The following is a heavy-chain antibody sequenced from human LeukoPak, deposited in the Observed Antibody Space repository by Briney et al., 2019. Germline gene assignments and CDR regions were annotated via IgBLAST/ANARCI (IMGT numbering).Heavy chain of an antibody. D-gene: IGHD2-15*01. CDR3: ARAPELYCSGGSCTGYYFDY. V-gene: IGHV1-2*04. CDR2: INPNSGGT. CDR1: GYTFTSYA. J-gene: IGHJ4*02. Sequence: ASVKVSCKASGYTFTSYAMNWVRQAPGQGLEWMGWINPNSGGTNYAQKFQGWVTMTRDTSISTAYMELSRLRSDDTAVYYCARAPELYCSGGSCTGYYFDYWGQGTLVTVSS.